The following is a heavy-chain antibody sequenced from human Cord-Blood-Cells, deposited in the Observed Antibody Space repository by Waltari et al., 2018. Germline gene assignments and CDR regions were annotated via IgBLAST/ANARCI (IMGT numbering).Heavy chain of an antibody. Sequence: QVQLQESGPGLVKPSETLSLTCTASGGSISTYYWSRIRQPAGKGLEWIGRIYTSGSTNYNPSLKSRVTMSVDTSKNQFSLKLSSVTAADTAVYYRARSSGWYAGAADYWGQGTLVTVSS. D-gene: IGHD6-19*01. CDR3: ARSSGWYAGAADY. V-gene: IGHV4-4*07. J-gene: IGHJ4*02. CDR2: IYTSGST. CDR1: GGSISTYY.